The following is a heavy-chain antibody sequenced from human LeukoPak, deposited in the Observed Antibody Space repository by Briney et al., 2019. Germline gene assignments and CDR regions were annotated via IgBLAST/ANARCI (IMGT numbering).Heavy chain of an antibody. Sequence: GGSLRLSYAASGFTFSSYAMSWVRQAPGKGLEWVSAISGSGGSTYYADSVKGRFTISRDNSKNTLYLQMNSLRAEDTAVYYCAKVGLRMWATVTSDYWGQGTLVTVSS. CDR1: GFTFSSYA. D-gene: IGHD4-17*01. V-gene: IGHV3-23*01. J-gene: IGHJ4*02. CDR2: ISGSGGST. CDR3: AKVGLRMWATVTSDY.